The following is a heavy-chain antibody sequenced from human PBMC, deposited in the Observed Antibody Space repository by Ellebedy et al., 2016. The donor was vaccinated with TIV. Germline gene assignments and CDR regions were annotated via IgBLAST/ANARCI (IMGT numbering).Heavy chain of an antibody. J-gene: IGHJ4*02. V-gene: IGHV4-4*07. CDR1: GASISSYY. CDR3: ARDEGTTVTTYRFDY. D-gene: IGHD4-17*01. Sequence: SETLSLTXTVSGASISSYYWSWIRQPAGKGLEWIGGIYTSGSTNYNPSLKSRVTMSVDTSKNQFSLKLSSVTAADTAVYYCARDEGTTVTTYRFDYWGQGTLVTVSS. CDR2: IYTSGST.